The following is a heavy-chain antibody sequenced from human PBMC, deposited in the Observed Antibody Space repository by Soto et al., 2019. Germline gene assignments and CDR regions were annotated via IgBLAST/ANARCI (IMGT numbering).Heavy chain of an antibody. CDR1: GGSISSYY. V-gene: IGHV4-59*01. D-gene: IGHD3-16*01. Sequence: SETLSLTCTVSGGSISSYYWSWIRQPPGKGLEWIGYIYYSGSTNYNPSLKSRVTMSVDTSKNQFSLKLSSVTAADTAVYYCARFTGDYFDYWGQGTLVTVSS. CDR2: IYYSGST. J-gene: IGHJ4*02. CDR3: ARFTGDYFDY.